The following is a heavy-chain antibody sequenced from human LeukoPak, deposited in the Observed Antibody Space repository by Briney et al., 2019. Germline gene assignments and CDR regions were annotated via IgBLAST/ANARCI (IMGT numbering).Heavy chain of an antibody. CDR1: GYTFTSYY. J-gene: IGHJ5*02. CDR3: ARSRGSMVRGVIILLWFDP. CDR2: INPSGGST. D-gene: IGHD3-10*01. Sequence: ASVKVSCKASGYTFTSYYMHWVRQAPGQGLEWVGIINPSGGSTSYAQKFQGRVTMTRDMSTSTVYMELSSLRSEDTAVYYCARSRGSMVRGVIILLWFDPWGQGTLVTVSS. V-gene: IGHV1-46*01.